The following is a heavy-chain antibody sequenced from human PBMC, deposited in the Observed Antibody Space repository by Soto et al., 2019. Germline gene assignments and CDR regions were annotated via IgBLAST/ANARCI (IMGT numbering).Heavy chain of an antibody. V-gene: IGHV4-59*01. Sequence: QVQLQESGPGLVKPSETLSLTCTVSGGSISSYYWSWIRQPPGKGLEWIGCFYYSGSTNYNPSLKSRVTISVDTSKKQFSLKLSSVTAADTAVYDCARGGWKLFDYWGQGTLVTVSS. D-gene: IGHD6-19*01. CDR3: ARGGWKLFDY. CDR1: GGSISSYY. J-gene: IGHJ4*02. CDR2: FYYSGST.